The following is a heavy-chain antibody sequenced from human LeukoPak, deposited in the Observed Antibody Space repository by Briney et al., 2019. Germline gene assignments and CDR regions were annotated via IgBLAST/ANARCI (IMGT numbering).Heavy chain of an antibody. J-gene: IGHJ5*02. CDR1: GGSISSYY. CDR3: ARHALGYFDWPPGRGWFDP. CDR2: IYFSGST. V-gene: IGHV4-59*08. D-gene: IGHD3-9*01. Sequence: SETLSLTCTVSGGSISSYYWSWIRQPPGKGLEWIGYIYFSGSTNYNPSPKSRVTISVDTSKNQFSLKLSSVTAADTAVYYCARHALGYFDWPPGRGWFDPWGQGTLVTVPS.